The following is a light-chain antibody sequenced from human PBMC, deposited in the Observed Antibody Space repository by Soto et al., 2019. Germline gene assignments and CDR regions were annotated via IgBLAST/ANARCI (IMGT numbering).Light chain of an antibody. V-gene: IGKV3-20*01. CDR1: QSVSSNY. Sequence: EIVLTQSPGTLSLSPGERATLSCRASQSVSSNYLAWYQQKPGQAPRLLIYRASSRATGIPDRFSGSGSGTDFTLTIRRLEPEDFAVYYCQQYGSSYTFGQGTKLEIK. J-gene: IGKJ2*01. CDR2: RAS. CDR3: QQYGSSYT.